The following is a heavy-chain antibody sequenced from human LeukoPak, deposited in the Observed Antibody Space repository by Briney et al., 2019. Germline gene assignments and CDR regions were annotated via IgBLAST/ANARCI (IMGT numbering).Heavy chain of an antibody. CDR3: AKDREHQEWEAYYYYGMDV. D-gene: IGHD1-26*01. Sequence: PGGSLRLSCAASGFTFSSYAMSWVRQAPGKGLEWVSAISGSGGSTYYADSVKGRLTISRDNSKNTLYLQMNSLRAEDTAVYYCAKDREHQEWEAYYYYGMDVWGQGTTVTVSS. CDR2: ISGSGGST. J-gene: IGHJ6*02. V-gene: IGHV3-23*01. CDR1: GFTFSSYA.